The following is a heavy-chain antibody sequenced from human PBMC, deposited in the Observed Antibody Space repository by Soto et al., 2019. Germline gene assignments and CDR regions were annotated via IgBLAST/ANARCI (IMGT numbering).Heavy chain of an antibody. V-gene: IGHV4-59*01. Sequence: SETLSLTCTVSGGSISSYYWSWIRQPPGKGLEWIGYIYYSGSTNYNPSLKSRVTISVDTSKNQFSLKLSSVTAADTAVYYCARATRVRGVIPYAMDVWGQGTTVTVSS. J-gene: IGHJ6*02. CDR1: GGSISSYY. D-gene: IGHD3-10*01. CDR2: IYYSGST. CDR3: ARATRVRGVIPYAMDV.